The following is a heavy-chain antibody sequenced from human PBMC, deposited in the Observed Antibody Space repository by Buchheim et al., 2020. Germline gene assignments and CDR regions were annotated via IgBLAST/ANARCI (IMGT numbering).Heavy chain of an antibody. D-gene: IGHD3-9*01. V-gene: IGHV4-28*03. CDR1: GYSVSSANW. Sequence: QVQMQESGPGLVKPSDTLSLTCAVSGYSVSSANWWGWIRQPPGKGLEWIGEINHSGSTNYNPSLKSRVTISVDTSKNQFSLKLSSVTAADTAVYYCARGNDILTGDYWGQGTL. CDR2: INHSGST. J-gene: IGHJ4*02. CDR3: ARGNDILTGDY.